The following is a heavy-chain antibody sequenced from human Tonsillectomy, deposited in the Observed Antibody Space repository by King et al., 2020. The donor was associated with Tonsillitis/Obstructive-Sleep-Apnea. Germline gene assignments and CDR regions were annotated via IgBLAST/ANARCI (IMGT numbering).Heavy chain of an antibody. D-gene: IGHD3-3*01. CDR1: GFTFSSYG. CDR3: ARVFGVVTTLDY. V-gene: IGHV3-33*01. J-gene: IGHJ4*02. CDR2: IWHDGSRK. Sequence: HVQLVESGGGVVQPGRSLRLSCAASGFTFSSYGIHLVLQAPGKGLEWVAVIWHDGSRKYYADSVKGRFTNSRDNSKNTGYLQMNSLRAEDRAMYYCARVFGVVTTLDYWGQGTLVTVSS.